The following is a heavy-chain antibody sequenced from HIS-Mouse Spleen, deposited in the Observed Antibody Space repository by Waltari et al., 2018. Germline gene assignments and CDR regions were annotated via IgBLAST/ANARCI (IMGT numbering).Heavy chain of an antibody. D-gene: IGHD4-17*01. J-gene: IGHJ5*02. V-gene: IGHV4-39*07. CDR3: ARVNGDYVGWFDP. CDR2: IYYSGRN. CDR1: GGSISSSSYY. Sequence: QLQLQESGPGLVKPSETLSLTCTVSGGSISSSSYYWGWIRQPPGRGLEWIGSIYYSGRNYYNPSLKSRVTISVDTSKNQFSLKLSSVTAADTAVYYCARVNGDYVGWFDPWGQGTLVTVSS.